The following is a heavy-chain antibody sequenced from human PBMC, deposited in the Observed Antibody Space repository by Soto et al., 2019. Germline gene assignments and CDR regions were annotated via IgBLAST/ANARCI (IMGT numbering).Heavy chain of an antibody. CDR3: AKPTDGWFSAFEI. D-gene: IGHD6-19*01. J-gene: IGHJ3*02. V-gene: IGHV3-23*01. CDR1: GFVFSSYA. Sequence: EVQLLESGGGLVQPGGSLRLSCAASGFVFSSYAMSWVRQAPGKGLEWVSAISGSGTTAYYAYSVKGRFIFSRDNPKNTMYLQMKSLRAEDTAVYFCAKPTDGWFSAFEIWGQGTVVTVSS. CDR2: ISGSGTTA.